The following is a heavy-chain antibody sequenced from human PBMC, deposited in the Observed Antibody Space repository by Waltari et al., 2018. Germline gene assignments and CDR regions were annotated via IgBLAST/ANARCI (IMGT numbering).Heavy chain of an antibody. J-gene: IGHJ5*02. CDR2: VSGGGTI. CDR3: ARAGRIRGLHPLWAGWFDP. V-gene: IGHV3-48*03. Sequence: HARGKGLEWISYVSGGGTIYYADSVIGRLTISRDNANNSLYLQMNRLRGDDTAVYYGARAGRIRGLHPLWAGWFDPWGQGTLVTVSS. D-gene: IGHD3-16*01.